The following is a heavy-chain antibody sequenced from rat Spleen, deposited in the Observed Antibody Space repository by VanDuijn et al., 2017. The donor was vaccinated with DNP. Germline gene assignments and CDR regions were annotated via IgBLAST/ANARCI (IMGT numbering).Heavy chain of an antibody. CDR3: ARRGYNSGYGGWFAY. CDR1: GFTFSDYY. Sequence: EVHLVESGGGLVQPGRSMKPSCAASGFTFSDYYMAWVRHAPTKGLEWVASISTGGVNTYYRDSVKGRFTISRDNAKSILYLQMDSLRSEDTATYYCARRGYNSGYGGWFAYWGQGTLVTVSS. D-gene: IGHD4-3*01. J-gene: IGHJ3*01. CDR2: ISTGGVNT. V-gene: IGHV5-25*01.